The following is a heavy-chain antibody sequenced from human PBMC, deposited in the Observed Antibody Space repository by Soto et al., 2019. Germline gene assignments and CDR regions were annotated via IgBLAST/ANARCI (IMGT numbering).Heavy chain of an antibody. CDR2: IWYDGSNK. D-gene: IGHD3-3*01. J-gene: IGHJ4*02. V-gene: IGHV3-33*01. Sequence: GGSLRLSCAASGFTFSSYGMHWVRQAPGKGLEWVAVIWYDGSNKYYADSVKGRFTISRDNSKNTLYLQMNSLRAEDTAVYYCAREYYDFPLDYWGQGTLVTVSS. CDR3: AREYYDFPLDY. CDR1: GFTFSSYG.